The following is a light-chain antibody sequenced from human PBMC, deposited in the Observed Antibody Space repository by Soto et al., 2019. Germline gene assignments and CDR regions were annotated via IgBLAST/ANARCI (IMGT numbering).Light chain of an antibody. J-gene: IGLJ1*01. CDR1: SGDIGSYNR. CDR3: CSYAGSSTSPYV. Sequence: QSALTQPASVSGSPGQSITISCTGTSGDIGSYNRVSWYQQHPGKAPKLIIYEVTDRPSGVSNRFSGSKSGNTASLTISGLQAEDEADYYCCSYAGSSTSPYVFGTGTKVTVL. V-gene: IGLV2-23*02. CDR2: EVT.